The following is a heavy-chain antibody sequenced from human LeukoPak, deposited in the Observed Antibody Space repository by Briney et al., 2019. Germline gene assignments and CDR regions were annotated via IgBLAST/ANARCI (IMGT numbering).Heavy chain of an antibody. CDR1: GYTFTSYY. D-gene: IGHD3-22*01. CDR3: ARDANSYYYDSSGYSAPLFDP. J-gene: IGHJ5*02. CDR2: INPSGGST. Sequence: ASVKVSYKASGYTFTSYYMHWVRQAPGQGLEWMGIINPSGGSTSYAQKFQGRVTMTRDTSTSTVYMELSSLRSEDTAVYYCARDANSYYYDSSGYSAPLFDPWGQGTLVTVSS. V-gene: IGHV1-46*01.